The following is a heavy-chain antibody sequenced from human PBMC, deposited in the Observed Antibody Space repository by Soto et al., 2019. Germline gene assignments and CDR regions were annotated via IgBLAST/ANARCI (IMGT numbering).Heavy chain of an antibody. CDR2: MNPNSGNT. D-gene: IGHD3-10*01. Sequence: ASVKVSCKASGYTFTSYDINWVRQATGQGLEWMGWMNPNSGNTGYAQKFQGRVTMTRNTSISTAYMELSSLRSEDTAVYYCARRFTMVRGVKISNYYYYGMDVWGQGTTVTVSS. CDR1: GYTFTSYD. V-gene: IGHV1-8*01. CDR3: ARRFTMVRGVKISNYYYYGMDV. J-gene: IGHJ6*02.